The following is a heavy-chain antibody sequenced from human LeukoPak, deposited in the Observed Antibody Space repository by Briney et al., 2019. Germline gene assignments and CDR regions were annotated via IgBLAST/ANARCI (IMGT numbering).Heavy chain of an antibody. CDR3: ARDTAGKKYYERPIDY. CDR1: GFIFSNYW. Sequence: QSGGSLRLSCAASGFIFSNYWMSWVRQAPGKGLEWVANIKQDGSEKYYVDSVKGRFTISRDNAKNSLYLQMNSLRAEDTAVYYCARDTAGKKYYERPIDYWGQGTLVTVSS. CDR2: IKQDGSEK. V-gene: IGHV3-7*01. D-gene: IGHD3-16*01. J-gene: IGHJ4*02.